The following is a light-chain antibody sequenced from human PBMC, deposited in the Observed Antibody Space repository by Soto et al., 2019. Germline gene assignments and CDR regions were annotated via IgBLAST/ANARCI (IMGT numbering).Light chain of an antibody. V-gene: IGKV1-5*03. J-gene: IGKJ1*01. CDR2: KAS. Sequence: DIQMTQSPSTLSASVGDRVTITCRASESISYWLAWYQQKPGKAPKVLICKASSLESGVPSRFSGSGSGTEFTLTISSLQPDDFATYYCQQYHRYPWTFGQGTKVDIK. CDR3: QQYHRYPWT. CDR1: ESISYW.